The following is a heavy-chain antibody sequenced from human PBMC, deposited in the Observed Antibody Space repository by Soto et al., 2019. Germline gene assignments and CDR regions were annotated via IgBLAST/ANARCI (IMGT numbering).Heavy chain of an antibody. V-gene: IGHV4-61*01. CDR1: GGSVSSGSYY. Sequence: SETLSLTCTVSGGSVSSGSYYWTWIRQPPGKGLEWIGYIYYSGSTNYNPSLKSRVTILVDTSKNQFSLKLSSVTAADTAVYYCAREMATIKGNWFDPWGQGTLVTVSS. CDR3: AREMATIKGNWFDP. CDR2: IYYSGST. J-gene: IGHJ5*02. D-gene: IGHD5-12*01.